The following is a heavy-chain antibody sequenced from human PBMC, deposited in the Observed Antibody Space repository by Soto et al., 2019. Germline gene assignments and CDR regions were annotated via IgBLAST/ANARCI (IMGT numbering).Heavy chain of an antibody. CDR2: IGTAGDT. V-gene: IGHV3-13*01. Sequence: EVQLVESGGGLVQPGGSLRLSCAASGFTFSSYDMPWVRQATGKGLEWVLAIGTAGDTYYPGSGKGRFTISRENAKNSLYLQMNSLRAEDTAVYDWARGSSPATIFGVVMDYFDYGGQGTRVTVSS. CDR3: ARGSSPATIFGVVMDYFDY. CDR1: GFTFSSYD. D-gene: IGHD3-3*01. J-gene: IGHJ4*02.